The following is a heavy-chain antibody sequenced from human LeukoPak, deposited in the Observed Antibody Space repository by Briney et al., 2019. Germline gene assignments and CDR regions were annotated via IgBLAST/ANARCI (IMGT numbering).Heavy chain of an antibody. CDR2: IYSGGST. V-gene: IGHV3-53*01. J-gene: IGHJ4*02. CDR3: ALQNDSSPFDY. D-gene: IGHD3-22*01. CDR1: GFTVSSNY. Sequence: PRGSLRLSCAASGFTVSSNYMSWVRQAPGKGLEWVSVIYSGGSTDYADSVKGRFTISRDNSKNTLYLQMNSLRAEDTAVYYCALQNDSSPFDYWGQGTLVTVSS.